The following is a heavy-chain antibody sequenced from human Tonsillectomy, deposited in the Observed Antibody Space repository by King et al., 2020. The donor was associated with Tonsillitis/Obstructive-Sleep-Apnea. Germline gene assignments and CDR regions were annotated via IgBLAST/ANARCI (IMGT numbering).Heavy chain of an antibody. CDR1: GFTFRTYW. CDR3: AGGLTWEPAFDI. J-gene: IGHJ3*02. CDR2: INQGGSEK. Sequence: VQLVESGGGLVQPGGSLRLSCAASGFTFRTYWMSWVRQAPGKGLEWVAHINQGGSEKYYVDSVKGRFTISRDNAKNSLYLQMNSLRAEDTAVYYCAGGLTWEPAFDIWGQGTMVTVSS. V-gene: IGHV3-7*03. D-gene: IGHD1-26*01.